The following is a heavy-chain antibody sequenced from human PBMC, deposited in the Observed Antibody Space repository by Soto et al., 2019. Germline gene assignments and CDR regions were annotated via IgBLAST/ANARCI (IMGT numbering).Heavy chain of an antibody. V-gene: IGHV1-69*01. D-gene: IGHD3-9*01. J-gene: IGHJ4*02. CDR1: GGTFSSYA. CDR2: IIPIFGTA. CDR3: ARDRPYYDILTGYREYYFDY. Sequence: QVQLVQSGAEVKKPVSSVKVSCKASGGTFSSYAISWVRQAPGQGLEWMGGIIPIFGTANYAQKFQGRVTITADESTSTAYMELSSLRSEDTAVYYCARDRPYYDILTGYREYYFDYWGQGTLVTVSS.